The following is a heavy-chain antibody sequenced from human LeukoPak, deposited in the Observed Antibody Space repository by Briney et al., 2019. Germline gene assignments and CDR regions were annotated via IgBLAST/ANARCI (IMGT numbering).Heavy chain of an antibody. D-gene: IGHD3-3*01. CDR2: ISYDGSNK. Sequence: GGSLRLSCAASGFTFSSYGMHWVRQAPGKGLEWVAVISYDGSNKYYADSVKGRFTISRDNTMNSLYLQMSSLRAEDTAVYYCATDRGWRTSGYYLYYFEYWGQGTLVTYSS. CDR3: ATDRGWRTSGYYLYYFEY. CDR1: GFTFSSYG. J-gene: IGHJ4*02. V-gene: IGHV3-30*03.